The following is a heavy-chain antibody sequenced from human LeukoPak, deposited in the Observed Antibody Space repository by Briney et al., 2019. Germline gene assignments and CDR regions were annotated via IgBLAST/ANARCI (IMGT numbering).Heavy chain of an antibody. CDR2: MYYSGST. Sequence: SETLSLTCTVSGGSITSYYWSWIRQPPGKGLEWIGYMYYSGSTNCNPSLKSRVTISVDTSKNQVSLKLRSVTAADTAVYYCARSSHDYGHWFDPWGQGTLVTVSS. V-gene: IGHV4-59*01. D-gene: IGHD4-17*01. CDR3: ARSSHDYGHWFDP. CDR1: GGSITSYY. J-gene: IGHJ5*02.